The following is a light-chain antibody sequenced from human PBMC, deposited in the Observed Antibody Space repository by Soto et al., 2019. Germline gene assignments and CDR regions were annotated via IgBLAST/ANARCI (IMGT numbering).Light chain of an antibody. J-gene: IGKJ1*01. Sequence: DIQMTPYPYSVSASVGDSVTITCQASPGVNSWLDWYQQRPGKAPKLLIYDASSLQSGVPSRFSGSGSGTEFTLTISSLQPDDFATYYCQQYNSYSPAFGQGTKVDIK. CDR3: QQYNSYSPA. V-gene: IGKV1-5*01. CDR2: DAS. CDR1: PGVNSW.